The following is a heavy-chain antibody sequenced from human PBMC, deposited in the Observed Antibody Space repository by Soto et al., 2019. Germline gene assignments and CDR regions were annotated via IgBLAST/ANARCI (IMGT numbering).Heavy chain of an antibody. Sequence: QVQLQESGPGLVKSSQTLSLTCTVSGGSISSDGNYWSWIRQHPGKGLEWIGYIYYSGSTNYNPSLKSQVTISVDTSKNQFSLKLKSVTAADTAVYYWARARMVRGIIYYYGMDVWGQGTTVNVSS. CDR1: GGSISSDGNY. D-gene: IGHD3-10*01. V-gene: IGHV4-31*01. CDR3: ARARMVRGIIYYYGMDV. CDR2: IYYSGST. J-gene: IGHJ6*02.